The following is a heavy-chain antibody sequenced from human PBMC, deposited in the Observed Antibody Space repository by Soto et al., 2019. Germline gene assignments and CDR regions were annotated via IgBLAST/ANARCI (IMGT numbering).Heavy chain of an antibody. CDR2: IYYSGST. J-gene: IGHJ3*02. V-gene: IGHV4-39*01. CDR1: GGSISSSSYY. D-gene: IGHD3-10*01. Sequence: PSETLSLTCTVSGGSISSSSYYWGWIRQPPGKGLEWIGSIYYSGSTYYTPSLKSRVTISVDTSKNQFSLKLSSVTAADTAVYYCARHVRAGGWFGELLYSGAFDIWGQGTMVTVSS. CDR3: ARHVRAGGWFGELLYSGAFDI.